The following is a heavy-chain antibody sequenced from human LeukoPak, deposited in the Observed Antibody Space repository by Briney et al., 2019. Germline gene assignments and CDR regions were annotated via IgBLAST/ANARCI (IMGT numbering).Heavy chain of an antibody. J-gene: IGHJ5*02. CDR2: IYYSGST. CDR1: GGSISSGDYY. D-gene: IGHD2-2*01. CDR3: ARDPGPYCSSTSCYFGNWFDP. V-gene: IGHV4-30-4*08. Sequence: SETLSLTCTVSGGSISSGDYYWSWICQPPGKGLEWIGYIYYSGSTYYNPSLKSRVTISVDTSKNQFSLKLSSVTAADTAVYYCARDPGPYCSSTSCYFGNWFDPWSQGTLVTVSS.